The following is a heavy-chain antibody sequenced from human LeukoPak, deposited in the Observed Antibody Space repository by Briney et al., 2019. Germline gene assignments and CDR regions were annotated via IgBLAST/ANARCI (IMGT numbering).Heavy chain of an antibody. CDR3: AKDWGKVTMIVVVTDPY. Sequence: PGGSLRLSCAASGFTFSSYAMSWVRQAPGKGLEWVSAISGSGGSTYYADSVKGRFTISRDNSKNTLYLQMNSLRAEDTAVYYCAKDWGKVTMIVVVTDPYWGQGTLVTVSS. V-gene: IGHV3-23*01. J-gene: IGHJ4*02. CDR2: ISGSGGST. CDR1: GFTFSSYA. D-gene: IGHD3-22*01.